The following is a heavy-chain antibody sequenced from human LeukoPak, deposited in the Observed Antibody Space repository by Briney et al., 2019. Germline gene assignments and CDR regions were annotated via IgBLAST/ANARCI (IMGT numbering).Heavy chain of an antibody. D-gene: IGHD3-10*01. V-gene: IGHV1-18*01. Sequence: GASVKVSCKASGGTFSSYAISWVRQAPGQGLEWMGWISAYNGNTNYAQKLQGRVTMTTDTSTSTAYMELRSLRSDDTAVYYCARVGYYYAKGTPYYFDYWGQGTLVTVSS. CDR1: GGTFSSYA. J-gene: IGHJ4*02. CDR3: ARVGYYYAKGTPYYFDY. CDR2: ISAYNGNT.